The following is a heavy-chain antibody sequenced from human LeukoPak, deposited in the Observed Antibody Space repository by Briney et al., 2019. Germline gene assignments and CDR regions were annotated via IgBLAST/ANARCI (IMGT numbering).Heavy chain of an antibody. J-gene: IGHJ4*02. CDR2: ISSSGSVR. V-gene: IGHV3-48*04. CDR1: GFTFSSHS. D-gene: IGHD2-21*02. CDR3: AREIPYEGDPLDY. Sequence: TGGSLRLSCEASGFTFSSHSMDWVRQAPGRGLEWVSYISSSGSVRNYADSVQGRFTISRDNAKNSLFLQMNSLRAEDTAVYYCAREIPYEGDPLDYWGRGTLVTVSS.